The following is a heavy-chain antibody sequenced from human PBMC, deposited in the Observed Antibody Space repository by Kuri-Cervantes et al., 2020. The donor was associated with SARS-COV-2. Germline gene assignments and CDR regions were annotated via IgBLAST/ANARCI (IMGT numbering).Heavy chain of an antibody. V-gene: IGHV4-59*01. Sequence: SETLSLTCTVSGGSISSYYWSWIRQPPGKGLEWIGYIHYSGSTNYNPSLKSRVTISVDTSKNQFSLKLSSVTAADTAVYYCARGPLYSSGWYGYWGQGTLVTVSS. CDR3: ARGPLYSSGWYGY. CDR2: IHYSGST. D-gene: IGHD6-19*01. CDR1: GGSISSYY. J-gene: IGHJ4*02.